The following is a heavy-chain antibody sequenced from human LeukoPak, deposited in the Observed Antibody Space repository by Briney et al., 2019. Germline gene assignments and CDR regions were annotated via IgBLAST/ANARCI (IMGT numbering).Heavy chain of an antibody. J-gene: IGHJ4*02. Sequence: PGGSLRLSCAASGFTLSSYNMNWVRQAPGKGLEWVSSISSSSSYIFYADSVKGRFTISRDNGKNSLYLQMNSLRAEDTAVYYCARYRHLGYWGQGTLVTVSS. V-gene: IGHV3-21*01. CDR3: ARYRHLGY. CDR1: GFTLSSYN. CDR2: ISSSSSYI.